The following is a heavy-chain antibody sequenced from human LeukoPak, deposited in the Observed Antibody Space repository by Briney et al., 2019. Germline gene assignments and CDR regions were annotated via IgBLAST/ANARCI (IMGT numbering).Heavy chain of an antibody. CDR3: ARRYCSGGSCYSWWFDP. CDR1: GYSFTSYW. V-gene: IGHV5-51*01. CDR2: IYPGDSDT. D-gene: IGHD2-15*01. Sequence: GASLQISCKGSGYSFTSYWIGWVRQMPGKGLEWMGIIYPGDSDTRYSPSFQGQVTISADKSISTAYLQWSSLKASDTAMYYCARRYCSGGSCYSWWFDPWGQGTLVTVSS. J-gene: IGHJ5*02.